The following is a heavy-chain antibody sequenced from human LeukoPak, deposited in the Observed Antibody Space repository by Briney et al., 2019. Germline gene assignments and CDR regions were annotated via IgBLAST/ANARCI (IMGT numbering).Heavy chain of an antibody. J-gene: IGHJ3*02. CDR1: GGSISSYY. CDR3: ARVRGYCSGGSCFDAFDI. V-gene: IGHV4-59*08. Sequence: PSETLSLTCTVSGGSISSYYWSWIRQPPGKGLEWIGYIYYSGSTNYNPSLKSRVTISVDTSKNQFSLKLSSVTAADTAVYYCARVRGYCSGGSCFDAFDIWGQGTMVTVSS. CDR2: IYYSGST. D-gene: IGHD2-15*01.